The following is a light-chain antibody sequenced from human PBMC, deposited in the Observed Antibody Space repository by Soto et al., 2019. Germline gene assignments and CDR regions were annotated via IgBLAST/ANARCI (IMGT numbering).Light chain of an antibody. Sequence: DIVMTQSPDSLAVSLGERATINCKSSQSVLYSSNNKNYLAWYQQRPGQPPKLLIHWASTRQSGVPDRFSGSGSGTDITLTISSLPAEDVEVYYCQQYFGTSPTFGGGTKVEIK. V-gene: IGKV4-1*01. J-gene: IGKJ4*01. CDR1: QSVLYSSNNKNY. CDR3: QQYFGTSPT. CDR2: WAS.